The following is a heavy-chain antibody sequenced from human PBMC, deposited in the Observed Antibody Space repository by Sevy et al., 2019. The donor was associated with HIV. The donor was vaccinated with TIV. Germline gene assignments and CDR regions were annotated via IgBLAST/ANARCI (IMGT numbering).Heavy chain of an antibody. Sequence: SETLSLTCTVSGGSITSLYWNWIRQPPGKGLEWIANIYYNGHINYNPSLKSRVTLSLDTSKNQFSLRLSSATAADTAMYYCAGENAWGRGYSWGQGTLFTVSS. CDR1: GGSITSLY. CDR2: IYYNGHI. CDR3: AGENAWGRGYS. J-gene: IGHJ4*02. V-gene: IGHV4-59*08. D-gene: IGHD1-26*01.